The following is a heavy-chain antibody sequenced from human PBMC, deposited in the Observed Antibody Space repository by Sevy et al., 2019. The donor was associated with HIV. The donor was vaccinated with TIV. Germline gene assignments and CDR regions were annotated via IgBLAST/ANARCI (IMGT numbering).Heavy chain of an antibody. CDR1: GFTFSNAW. CDR2: IKSKTDGGTT. J-gene: IGHJ4*02. CDR3: TTDSKKRRLSALLDY. D-gene: IGHD6-25*01. V-gene: IGHV3-15*01. Sequence: GGSLRLSCAASGFTFSNAWMSWVRQAPGKGLEWVGRIKSKTDGGTTDYAAPVKGRFTISKDESKNTLYLQMNSLKTEDTAIYYCTTDSKKRRLSALLDYWAQGTLVTVSS.